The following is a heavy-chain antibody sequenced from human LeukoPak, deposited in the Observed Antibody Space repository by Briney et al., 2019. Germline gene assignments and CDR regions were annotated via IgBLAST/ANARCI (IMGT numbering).Heavy chain of an antibody. V-gene: IGHV4-39*01. CDR3: ARHGPRIAATGANFDY. D-gene: IGHD6-13*01. J-gene: IGHJ4*02. CDR2: LYYSGST. CDR1: GGSISRSTYY. Sequence: SETLSLTCTVSGGSISRSTYYWDWIRQPPGEGLEWIGSLYYSGSTYYNPSLKTRVTISVDTSKNQFSLKLSSVTAADTAVYYCARHGPRIAATGANFDYWGQGTLVTVLS.